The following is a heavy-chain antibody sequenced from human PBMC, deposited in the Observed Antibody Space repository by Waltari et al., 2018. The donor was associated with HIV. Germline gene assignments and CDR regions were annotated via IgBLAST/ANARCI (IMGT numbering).Heavy chain of an antibody. V-gene: IGHV4-34*01. D-gene: IGHD6-13*01. CDR3: ARRPIRGYGSYTFDS. Sequence: QVQLKQWGAGMLKPSETLSLTCSVYSESFSGNYWSWIRQPPGKGLEWIGEVNHSGSNNYNQALKNRVTISVDTSKKQFSLRLTAVTAADTAIYYCARRPIRGYGSYTFDSWGQGALVTVSS. CDR2: VNHSGSN. J-gene: IGHJ4*02. CDR1: SESFSGNY.